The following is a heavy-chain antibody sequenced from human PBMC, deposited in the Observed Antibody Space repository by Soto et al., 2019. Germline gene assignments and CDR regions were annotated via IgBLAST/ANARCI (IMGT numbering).Heavy chain of an antibody. D-gene: IGHD6-13*01. J-gene: IGHJ6*02. CDR1: GFTFSSYS. V-gene: IGHV3-30-3*01. CDR3: ARDQLAYSSSWYFLHYGMDV. Sequence: QVQLVESGGGVVKPGRSLRLSCAASGFTFSSYSMHWVRQAPGKGLEWVAVISYDGSNKYYADSVKGRFTISRDNSKNKLYLLMKSLRAEDTAVYYCARDQLAYSSSWYFLHYGMDVWGQGTTVTVSS. CDR2: ISYDGSNK.